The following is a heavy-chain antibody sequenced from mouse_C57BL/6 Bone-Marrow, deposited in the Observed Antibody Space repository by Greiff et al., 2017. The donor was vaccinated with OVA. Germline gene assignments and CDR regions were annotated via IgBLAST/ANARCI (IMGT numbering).Heavy chain of an antibody. CDR1: GYTFTSYW. D-gene: IGHD1-1*01. V-gene: IGHV1-64*01. J-gene: IGHJ3*01. Sequence: QVQLQQPGAELVQPGASVKLSCKASGYTFTSYWMPWLKPRPGQGLEWIGMIHPNSGSTNYNEKFKSKATLTVDKSSSTAYMQLSSLTSEDSAVYYCARRGCYYGSSYEFAYWGQGTLVTVSA. CDR2: IHPNSGST. CDR3: ARRGCYYGSSYEFAY.